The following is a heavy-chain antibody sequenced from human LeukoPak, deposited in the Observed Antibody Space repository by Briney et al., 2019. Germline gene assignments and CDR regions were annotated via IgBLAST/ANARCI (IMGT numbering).Heavy chain of an antibody. D-gene: IGHD3-16*02. J-gene: IGHJ3*02. CDR3: ASLLSLGELSHYLEAFEI. Sequence: SETMSLTSTVSAGSISSSGYYCGWIRKPPGKGLDWIARIYYSGSTYCNLSLKSRVTISVDTSKNPLSLKLSSVTAADTAVYYCASLLSLGELSHYLEAFEIWGQGTMVTVSS. V-gene: IGHV4-39*01. CDR2: IYYSGST. CDR1: AGSISSSGYY.